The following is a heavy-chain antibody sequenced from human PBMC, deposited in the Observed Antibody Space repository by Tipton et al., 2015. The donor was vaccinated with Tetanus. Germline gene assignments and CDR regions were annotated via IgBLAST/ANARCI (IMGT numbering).Heavy chain of an antibody. CDR2: MYPGGSAT. CDR1: GYSFNIYW. J-gene: IGHJ2*01. D-gene: IGHD3-10*01. CDR3: ARRLGPYTVVQVWHFDL. Sequence: QSGPEVKKPGESLKISCQGSGYSFNIYWIAWVRQMPGKGLEWMGIMYPGGSATTYSPSFQGQVTFSAARYINTAYLQWSSLKASDTATYYCARRLGPYTVVQVWHFDLWGRGTLVSVSS. V-gene: IGHV5-51*01.